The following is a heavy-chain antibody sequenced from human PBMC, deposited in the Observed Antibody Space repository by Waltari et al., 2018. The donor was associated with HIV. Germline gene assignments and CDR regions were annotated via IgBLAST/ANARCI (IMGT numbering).Heavy chain of an antibody. CDR3: VRDDPGYVAIDY. D-gene: IGHD2-15*01. CDR2: LRRDTYEA. CDR1: GFDFRRLS. J-gene: IGHJ4*02. V-gene: IGHV3-21*04. Sequence: LVQSGGGEAQEGGSLVLSCSGSGFDFRRLSFHWVRQTPRRGLEWVASLRRDTYEANYLASVRGRFIISRDNVKSSAYLEMTSLRVEDTATYYCVRDDPGYVAIDYWGQGSQVVVS.